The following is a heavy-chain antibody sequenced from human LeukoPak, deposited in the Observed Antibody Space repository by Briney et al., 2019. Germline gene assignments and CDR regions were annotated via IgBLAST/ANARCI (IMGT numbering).Heavy chain of an antibody. J-gene: IGHJ4*02. CDR1: GFTFSSYW. CDR3: ARVRDISGHWGFLDY. D-gene: IGHD6-19*01. Sequence: GGSLRLSCAASGFTFSSYWMHWVRRAPGKGLVWVSRINSDGSNTNYADSVKGRFTISRDNAKNTLYLQMNSLRAEDTAVFYCARVRDISGHWGFLDYWGQGTLVTVSS. CDR2: INSDGSNT. V-gene: IGHV3-74*01.